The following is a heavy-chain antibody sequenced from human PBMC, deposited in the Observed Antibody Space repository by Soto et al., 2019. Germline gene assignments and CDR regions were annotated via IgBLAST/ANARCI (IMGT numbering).Heavy chain of an antibody. Sequence: ESLKISCQASGYSFTTYWLAWVRQKPGKGLEWMGITHPGESQTRYSPSFQGQVTISFDRSTSTAYLQWSSLKASDTAIYYCARHENYYYAYYGMDVWGQGTTVTVSS. V-gene: IGHV5-51*01. CDR3: ARHENYYYAYYGMDV. CDR2: THPGESQT. J-gene: IGHJ6*02. CDR1: GYSFTTYW.